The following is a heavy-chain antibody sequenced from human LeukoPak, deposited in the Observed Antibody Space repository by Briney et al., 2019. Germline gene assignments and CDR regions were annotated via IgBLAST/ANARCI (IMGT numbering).Heavy chain of an antibody. J-gene: IGHJ4*02. CDR1: GFTFGDYA. CDR3: SRDQTPYY. V-gene: IGHV3-49*04. Sequence: GRSLRLPCTTSGFTFGDYALTWVRQAPGKGLEWVGFHRSKAYGGTTEYAASVKGRFTTSRDDSKSIAYLQMNSLKTEDTAVYYCSRDQTPYYWGQGTLVTVSS. CDR2: HRSKAYGGTT.